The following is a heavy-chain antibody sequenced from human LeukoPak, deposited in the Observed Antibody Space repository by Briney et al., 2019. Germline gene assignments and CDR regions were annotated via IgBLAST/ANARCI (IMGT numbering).Heavy chain of an antibody. D-gene: IGHD3-22*01. CDR2: ISAYNGNT. CDR3: ARDEDITMIVVVTYGMDV. CDR1: GYTFTSYG. Sequence: ASVKVSCKASGYTFTSYGISWVRQAPGQGLEWMGWISAYNGNTNYAQKLQGRVNMTTDTSTSTAYMELRSLRSDDTAVYYCARDEDITMIVVVTYGMDVWGQGTTVTVSS. V-gene: IGHV1-18*01. J-gene: IGHJ6*02.